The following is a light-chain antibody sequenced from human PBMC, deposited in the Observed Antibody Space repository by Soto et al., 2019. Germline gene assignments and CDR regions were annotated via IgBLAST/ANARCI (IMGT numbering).Light chain of an antibody. V-gene: IGKV1-39*01. J-gene: IGKJ5*01. CDR1: ETISRY. CDR3: QQSYSTAAIT. Sequence: DIQMTQSPSSLSASVGDRVTITCRASETISRYLHWYQQKRGKAPKLLIYAASNLQSGVPSRFSGSGSGTDFTLTISALQPEDFATYYCQQSYSTAAITFGQGTRLEIK. CDR2: AAS.